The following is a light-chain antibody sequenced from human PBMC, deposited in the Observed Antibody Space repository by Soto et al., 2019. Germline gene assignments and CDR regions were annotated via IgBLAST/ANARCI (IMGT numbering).Light chain of an antibody. CDR2: DAS. J-gene: IGKJ5*01. Sequence: DIVLTQSPATLSVSAGERATLSCRASQYITIYLAWYQQKPGQDPRLLIYDASNRATGTPARFSGSGSGTDSPLTISTLEPDDFAVYYCQQRADWPITFGQGTRLEI. CDR3: QQRADWPIT. V-gene: IGKV3-11*01. CDR1: QYITIY.